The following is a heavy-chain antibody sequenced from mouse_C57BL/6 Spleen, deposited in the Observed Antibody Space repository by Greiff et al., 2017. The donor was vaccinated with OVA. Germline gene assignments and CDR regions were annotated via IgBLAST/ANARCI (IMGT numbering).Heavy chain of an antibody. V-gene: IGHV2-2*01. J-gene: IGHJ4*01. Sequence: VQRVESGPGLVQPSQSLSITCTVSGFSLTSYGVHWVRQSPGKGLEWLGVIWSGGSTDYNAAFISRLSISKDNSKSQVFFKMNSLQADDTAIYYCARGDGNYEDYYAMDYWGQGTSVTVSS. CDR2: IWSGGST. CDR3: ARGDGNYEDYYAMDY. D-gene: IGHD2-1*01. CDR1: GFSLTSYG.